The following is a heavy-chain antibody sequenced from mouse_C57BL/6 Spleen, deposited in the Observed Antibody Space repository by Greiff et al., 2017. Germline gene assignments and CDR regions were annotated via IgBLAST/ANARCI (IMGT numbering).Heavy chain of an antibody. CDR3: ARRGDGYYGHYAMDY. V-gene: IGHV1-26*01. CDR1: GYTFTDYY. CDR2: INPNNGGT. J-gene: IGHJ4*01. D-gene: IGHD2-3*01. Sequence: EVQLQQSGPELVKPGASVKISCKASGYTFTDYYMNWVKQSHGKSLEWIGDINPNNGGTSYNQKFKGKATLTVDKSSSTAYMELRSLTSEDSAVYYCARRGDGYYGHYAMDYWGQGTSVTVSS.